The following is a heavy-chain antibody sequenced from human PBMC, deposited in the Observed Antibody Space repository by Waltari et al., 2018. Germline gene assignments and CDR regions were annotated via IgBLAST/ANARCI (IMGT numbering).Heavy chain of an antibody. CDR1: GFTFTSSA. CDR2: IVVGSGNT. Sequence: QMQLVQSGPEVKKPGTSVKVSCNASGFTFTSSAVQWVRQARGQRLEWIGWIVVGSGNTNYAQKFQERVTITRDMSTSTAYMELSSLRSEDTAVYYCAADPLHCSGGSCYPSFDYWGQGTLVTVSS. J-gene: IGHJ4*02. CDR3: AADPLHCSGGSCYPSFDY. D-gene: IGHD2-15*01. V-gene: IGHV1-58*01.